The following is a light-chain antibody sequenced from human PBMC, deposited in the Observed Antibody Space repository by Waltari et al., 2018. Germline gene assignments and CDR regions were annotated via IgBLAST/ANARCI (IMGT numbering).Light chain of an antibody. J-gene: IGKJ1*01. Sequence: EILMPQSPATLSVSPGERATLSCRASQSVSSNFAWYQQKPGRAPRLLIHGASTRATGVPARFSGSGSGTEFILTISSLQPEDVAVYYCQQYEIWPRTFGQGTKVEIK. CDR2: GAS. CDR3: QQYEIWPRT. CDR1: QSVSSN. V-gene: IGKV3-15*01.